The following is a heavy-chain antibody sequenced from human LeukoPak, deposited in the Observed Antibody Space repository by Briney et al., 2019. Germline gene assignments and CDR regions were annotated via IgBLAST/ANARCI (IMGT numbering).Heavy chain of an antibody. CDR1: GGSFSGYY. Sequence: PSETLSLTCAVYGGSFSGYYWSWIRQPPGKGLEWIGEINHSGSTNYNPSLKSRVTISVDTSKNQFSLKLSSVTAADTAVYCCARGGIVVVPAAKARGTDNWFDPWGQGTLVTVSS. J-gene: IGHJ5*02. CDR3: ARGGIVVVPAAKARGTDNWFDP. V-gene: IGHV4-34*01. CDR2: INHSGST. D-gene: IGHD2-2*01.